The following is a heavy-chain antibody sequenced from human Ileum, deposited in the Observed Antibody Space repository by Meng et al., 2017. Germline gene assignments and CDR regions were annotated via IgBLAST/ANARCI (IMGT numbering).Heavy chain of an antibody. CDR1: GDSLSTTNW. CDR2: IYHSGLV. D-gene: IGHD4-23*01. Sequence: VKLKASGPGLGNTSGTLYLTCAASGDSLSTTNWWNWVRQPPGEGLEWIGEIYHSGLVNYNLSLKSRVTLSIDKSKNQFSLKLISVTAADTGVYYCAANSGKKMHSWGQGTLVTVSS. CDR3: AANSGKKMHS. V-gene: IGHV4-4*02. J-gene: IGHJ4*02.